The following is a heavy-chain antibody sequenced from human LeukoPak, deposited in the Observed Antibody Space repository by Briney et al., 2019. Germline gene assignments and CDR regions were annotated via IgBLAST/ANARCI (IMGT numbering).Heavy chain of an antibody. CDR1: GFTLSSYA. V-gene: IGHV3-21*01. CDR2: IAISGTYI. J-gene: IGHJ4*02. Sequence: GGSLRLSCAASGFTLSSYAMSWVRQAPGKGLEWVSFIAISGTYITYADSVKGRFTISRENAKNSLYLQMNSLRAEDTAVYYCTRDVSATARAYDYWGQGTLVTVSS. CDR3: TRDVSATARAYDY. D-gene: IGHD1-26*01.